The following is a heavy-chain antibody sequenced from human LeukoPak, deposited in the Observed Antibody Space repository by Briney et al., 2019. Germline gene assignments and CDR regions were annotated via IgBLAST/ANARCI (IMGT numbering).Heavy chain of an antibody. CDR1: GFTFSSYW. CDR3: ARDNYGDLYYWYYYYMDV. D-gene: IGHD4-17*01. CDR2: INSDGSST. Sequence: PGGSLRLSCAASGFTFSSYWMHWVRQAPGKGLVWVSRINSDGSSTSYADSVKGRFTISRDNAKNTLYLQMNSLRAEDTAVYYCARDNYGDLYYWYYYYMDVWGKGTTVTVSS. J-gene: IGHJ6*03. V-gene: IGHV3-74*01.